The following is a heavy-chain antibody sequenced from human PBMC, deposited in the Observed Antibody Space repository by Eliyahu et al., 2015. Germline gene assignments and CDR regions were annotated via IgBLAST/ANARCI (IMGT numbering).Heavy chain of an antibody. CDR2: ISRYNDHT. V-gene: IGHV3-21*02. J-gene: IGHJ4*02. CDR1: GSTFXPYN. D-gene: IGHD4-17*01. CDR3: ARDPGDGDYLLPFDY. Sequence: DVQLVESGGGLXKPGGSLXLSXAAXGSTFXPYNMTWARQAPGKGPEWVASISRYNDHTDYADSVKGRFTISRDNANNSLQLQMNGLISDDTAVYYCARDPGDGDYLLPFDYWGQGALVTVSS.